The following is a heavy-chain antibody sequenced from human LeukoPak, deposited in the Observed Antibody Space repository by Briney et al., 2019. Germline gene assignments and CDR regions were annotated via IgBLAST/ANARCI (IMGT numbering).Heavy chain of an antibody. Sequence: SETLSLTCTVSGGSVTSASYYWGWIRQPPGKGLEWIGSIYYGGDTYYNPSLKSRVTISVDTSKNQFSLKLSSVTAADTAVYYCARQGNYDFWSGYYDAFDIWGQGTMVTVSS. CDR1: GGSVTSASYY. V-gene: IGHV4-39*01. D-gene: IGHD3-3*01. CDR2: IYYGGDT. CDR3: ARQGNYDFWSGYYDAFDI. J-gene: IGHJ3*02.